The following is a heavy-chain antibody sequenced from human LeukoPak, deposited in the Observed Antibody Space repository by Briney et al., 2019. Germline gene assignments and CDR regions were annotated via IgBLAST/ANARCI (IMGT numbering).Heavy chain of an antibody. CDR1: GFVFTSHS. D-gene: IGHD6-13*01. V-gene: IGHV3-21*01. J-gene: IGHJ4*02. Sequence: PGRSLRLSCVASGFVFTSHSLNWVRQAPGKGLEWVSSISSSGAYIYYADSLKGRFTISRDNAKKSVYLQMNSLRAEDTAVYYCARENLAATGIDYWGRGTLVTVSS. CDR3: ARENLAATGIDY. CDR2: ISSSGAYI.